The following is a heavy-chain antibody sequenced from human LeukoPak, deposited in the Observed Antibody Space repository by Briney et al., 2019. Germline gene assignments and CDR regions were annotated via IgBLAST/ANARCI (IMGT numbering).Heavy chain of an antibody. J-gene: IGHJ6*02. CDR1: GYTFTSYA. Sequence: ASVKVSCKASGYTFTSYAMNWVREAPGQGLEWMGWINTNTGNPTYAQGFTGRFVFSLDTSVSTAYLQISSLKAEDTAVYYCARVLGSSSSGSVYYYYYGMDVWGQGTTVTVSS. D-gene: IGHD6-6*01. CDR3: ARVLGSSSSGSVYYYYYGMDV. V-gene: IGHV7-4-1*02. CDR2: INTNTGNP.